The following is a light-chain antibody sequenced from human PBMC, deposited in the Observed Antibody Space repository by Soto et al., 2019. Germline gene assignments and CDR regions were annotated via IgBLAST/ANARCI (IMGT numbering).Light chain of an antibody. V-gene: IGKV3-20*01. CDR3: LQYGSSPWT. Sequence: ETVLTQSPGTLSLSPGERATLSCRASQTISSNYLAWYQQTPGQAPRLLIYGASSRATGIADRFSGSGSGTDFTLTISRLEPEDFAVYYCLQYGSSPWTFGQGTKVEIK. CDR1: QTISSNY. CDR2: GAS. J-gene: IGKJ1*01.